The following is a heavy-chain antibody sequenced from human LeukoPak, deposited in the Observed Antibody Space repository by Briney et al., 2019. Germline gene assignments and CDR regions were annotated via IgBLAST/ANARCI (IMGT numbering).Heavy chain of an antibody. CDR1: GGTFSSYA. J-gene: IGHJ4*02. V-gene: IGHV1-69*05. Sequence: GASVKVSXKASGGTFSSYAIGWVRQAPGQGLEWMGRIIPIFGTANYAQKFQGRVTITTDESTSTAHMELSSLRSEDTAVYYCARRRFSAYYFDYWGQGTLVTVSS. CDR3: ARRRFSAYYFDY. CDR2: IIPIFGTA.